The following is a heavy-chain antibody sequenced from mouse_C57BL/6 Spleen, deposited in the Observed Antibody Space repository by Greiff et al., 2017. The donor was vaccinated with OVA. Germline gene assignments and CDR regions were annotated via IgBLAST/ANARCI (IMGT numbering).Heavy chain of an antibody. CDR1: GFTFSSYG. J-gene: IGHJ1*03. CDR3: ARPVVDWYFDV. V-gene: IGHV5-6*01. CDR2: ISSGGSYT. Sequence: EVHLVESGGDLVKPGGSLKLSCAASGFTFSSYGMSWVRQTPDKRLEWVATISSGGSYTYYPDSVKGRFTISRDNAKNTLYLQMSSLKSEDTAMYYCARPVVDWYFDVWGTGTTVTVSS. D-gene: IGHD1-1*01.